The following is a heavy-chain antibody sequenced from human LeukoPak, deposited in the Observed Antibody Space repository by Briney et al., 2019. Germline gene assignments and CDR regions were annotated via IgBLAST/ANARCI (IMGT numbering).Heavy chain of an antibody. Sequence: PGGSLRLSCAASGFTVSDKYMSWVRQAPGKGLELVSLIYSDGTTYYADSVKGRFTISRDNSRNTLYLQMNSLRAEDTAMYFCARDYDILTGSAFDIWGQGTMVTVSS. J-gene: IGHJ3*02. D-gene: IGHD3-9*01. V-gene: IGHV3-53*01. CDR3: ARDYDILTGSAFDI. CDR2: IYSDGTT. CDR1: GFTVSDKY.